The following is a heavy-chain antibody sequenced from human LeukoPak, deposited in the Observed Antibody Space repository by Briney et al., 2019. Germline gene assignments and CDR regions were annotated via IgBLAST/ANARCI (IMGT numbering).Heavy chain of an antibody. D-gene: IGHD6-13*01. J-gene: IGHJ4*02. V-gene: IGHV3-72*01. CDR1: GFSLSEHY. CDR2: SRDKSKSYTT. Sequence: GGSLRLSCVTSGFSLSEHYIDWVRQAPGKGLEWVGRSRDKSKSYTTDYAASVKGRFTISRDDSDNSLYLQMNSLKTEDTAVYYCARDHNSVGPYSSSWYSFGVWGQGTLVTVSS. CDR3: ARDHNSVGPYSSSWYSFGV.